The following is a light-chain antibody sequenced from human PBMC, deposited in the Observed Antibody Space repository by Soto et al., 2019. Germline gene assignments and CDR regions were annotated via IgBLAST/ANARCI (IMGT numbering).Light chain of an antibody. CDR3: QYCDYLPL. CDR2: GAS. CDR1: HDISNY. J-gene: IGKJ3*01. Sequence: DIQMTQSPSSLSASVGDRVTITCQASHDISNYLNWYQHKPGKDPKLMIYGASNLETGVPLRLSGSGSETDFTFPIRSRQPEDIANYYGQYCDYLPLFGPGTTVDLK. V-gene: IGKV1-33*01.